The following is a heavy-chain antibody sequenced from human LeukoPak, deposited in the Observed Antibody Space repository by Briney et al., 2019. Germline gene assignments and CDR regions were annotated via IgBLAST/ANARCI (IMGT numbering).Heavy chain of an antibody. V-gene: IGHV4-4*09. D-gene: IGHD3-22*01. Sequence: SETLSLTCTVSGGSISSYYWSWIRQPPGKGLEWIGYIYTSGSTNYNPSLKSRVTISVDTSKNQFSLKLSSVTAADAAVYYCARQSRYYYDSSGYKDAFDIWGQGTMVTVSS. CDR3: ARQSRYYYDSSGYKDAFDI. J-gene: IGHJ3*02. CDR2: IYTSGST. CDR1: GGSISSYY.